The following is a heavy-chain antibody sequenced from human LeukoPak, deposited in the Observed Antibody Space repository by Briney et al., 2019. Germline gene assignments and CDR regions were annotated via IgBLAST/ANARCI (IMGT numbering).Heavy chain of an antibody. V-gene: IGHV1-18*01. D-gene: IGHD3-10*01. CDR1: GYTFTNYG. J-gene: IGHJ4*02. CDR2: ISPYNGNT. Sequence: VKVSCKASGYTFTNYGVTWVRQAPGQGLEWMGWISPYNGNTRYAQKVQGRVTMTTDTSTSTAYMELRSLRSDDTAVYYCARESHYASGSYYEDYWGQGTLVTVSS. CDR3: ARESHYASGSYYEDY.